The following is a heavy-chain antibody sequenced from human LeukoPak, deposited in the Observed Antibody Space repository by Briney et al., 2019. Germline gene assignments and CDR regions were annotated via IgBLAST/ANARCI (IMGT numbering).Heavy chain of an antibody. Sequence: GGSLRLSCAASGFSFSTYSMNWVRQAPGKGLEYVSAISSNGGSTYYANSVKGRFTISRDNSKNTLYLQMGSLRAEDMAVYYCARTPNSGSYWQLDYWGQGTLVTVSS. CDR3: ARTPNSGSYWQLDY. V-gene: IGHV3-64*01. CDR1: GFSFSTYS. D-gene: IGHD1-26*01. CDR2: ISSNGGST. J-gene: IGHJ4*02.